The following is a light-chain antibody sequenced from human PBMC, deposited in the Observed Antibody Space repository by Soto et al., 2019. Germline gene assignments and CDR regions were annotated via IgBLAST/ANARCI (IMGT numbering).Light chain of an antibody. CDR3: QQYHRYST. CDR2: DVS. J-gene: IGKJ1*01. CDR1: QSISSW. Sequence: DIQMTQSPSTLSASVGDRVTITCRASQSISSWLAWYQQKPWKAPKLLIYDVSTLGSGVPSRFSGSASGTEFTLTISKLEFDDFATYYCQQYHRYSTFGQGTKVDIK. V-gene: IGKV1-5*01.